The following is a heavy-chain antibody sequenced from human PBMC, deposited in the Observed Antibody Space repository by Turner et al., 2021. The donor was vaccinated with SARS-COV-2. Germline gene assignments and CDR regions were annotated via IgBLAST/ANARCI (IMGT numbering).Heavy chain of an antibody. CDR2: ISYDGSNK. V-gene: IGHV3-30*18. J-gene: IGHJ4*02. CDR3: AKESNFDY. CDR1: GCTFSSYG. Sequence: QVQLVESGGGVVQPGRSLRLSCAASGCTFSSYGMHWVRQAPGKGLEWVALISYDGSNKYYADSVKGRFTISRDNSKNTLYLQMNSLRAEDTAVYYCAKESNFDYWGQGTLVTVSS.